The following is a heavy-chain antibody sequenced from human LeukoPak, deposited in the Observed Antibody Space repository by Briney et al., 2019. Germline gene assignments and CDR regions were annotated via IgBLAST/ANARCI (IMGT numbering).Heavy chain of an antibody. CDR2: ISSSSSAI. Sequence: GESLKISCAASGFTFSYYEMNWVRQAPGKGLEWVSFISSSSSAIYYADSVKGRFTISRDNAKNSLYLQMNSLRDEDTAVYYCARIPWSQTEHFQYWGQGTLVTVFS. CDR1: GFTFSYYE. V-gene: IGHV3-48*02. CDR3: ARIPWSQTEHFQY. J-gene: IGHJ1*01. D-gene: IGHD3-3*01.